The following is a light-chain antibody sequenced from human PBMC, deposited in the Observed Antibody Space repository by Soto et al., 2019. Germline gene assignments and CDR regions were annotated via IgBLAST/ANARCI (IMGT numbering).Light chain of an antibody. CDR1: QIIATY. Sequence: DIQMTQFPSSLSASVGDRVTITCRTTQIIATYLNWYQQRPGKAPKLLIYAASTLQSGVPSRFTGGGSGTDFTLTISNLQPEDVATYFCQQSYHTPYTFGQGTKLDIK. CDR2: AAS. V-gene: IGKV1-39*01. J-gene: IGKJ2*01. CDR3: QQSYHTPYT.